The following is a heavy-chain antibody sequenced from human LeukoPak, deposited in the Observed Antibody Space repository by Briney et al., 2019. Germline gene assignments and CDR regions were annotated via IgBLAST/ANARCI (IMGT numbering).Heavy chain of an antibody. CDR2: IYHSGST. CDR1: GYSISSGYY. D-gene: IGHD3-9*01. Sequence: PSETLSLTCTVSGYSISSGYYWGWIRQPPGKGLEWIGSIYHSGSTYYNPSLKSRVTISVDTSKNQFSLKLSSVTAADTAVYYCAVILTGYYRYYFDYWGQGTLVTVSS. CDR3: AVILTGYYRYYFDY. V-gene: IGHV4-38-2*02. J-gene: IGHJ4*02.